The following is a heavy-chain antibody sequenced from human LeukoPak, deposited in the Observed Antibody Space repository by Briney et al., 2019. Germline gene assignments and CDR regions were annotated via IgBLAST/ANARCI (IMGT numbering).Heavy chain of an antibody. CDR1: GFTVSSNY. CDR2: IYSGGST. Sequence: PGGSLRLSCAASGFTVSSNYMSWVRQAPGKGLEWVSVIYSGGSTYYADSVKGRFTISRDNAKNSLYLQMNSLRAEDTAVYYCAKDESYDYVWGSYRHPSDYWGQGTLVTVSS. CDR3: AKDESYDYVWGSYRHPSDY. J-gene: IGHJ4*02. V-gene: IGHV3-53*05. D-gene: IGHD3-16*02.